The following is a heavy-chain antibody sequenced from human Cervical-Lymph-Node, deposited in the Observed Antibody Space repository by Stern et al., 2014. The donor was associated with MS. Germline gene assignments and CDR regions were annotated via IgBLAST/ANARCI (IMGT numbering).Heavy chain of an antibody. CDR1: GFTFSSYS. CDR3: ARDPITMVRGVIY. J-gene: IGHJ4*02. CDR2: ISSSSSYI. V-gene: IGHV3-21*01. D-gene: IGHD3-10*01. Sequence: DVQLVESGGGLVKPGGSLRLSCAASGFTFSSYSMNWVRQAPGKGLEWVSSISSSSSYIYYADSVKGRFTISRDNAKNSLYLQMNSLRAEDTAVYYCARDPITMVRGVIYWGQGTLVTVSS.